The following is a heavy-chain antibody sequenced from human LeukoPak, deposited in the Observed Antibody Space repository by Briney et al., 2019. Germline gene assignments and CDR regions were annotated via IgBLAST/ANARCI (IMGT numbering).Heavy chain of an antibody. CDR2: IYYSGST. J-gene: IGHJ6*03. V-gene: IGHV4-59*13. CDR1: GGSFSGYY. Sequence: PSETLSLTCAVYGGSFSGYYWSWIRQPPGKGLEWIGYIYYSGSTNYNPSLKSRVTISVDTSKNQFSLKLSSVTAEDTAVYYCATDPRQGVIRTQYYYYYYMDVWGKGTTVTVSS. CDR3: ATDPRQGVIRTQYYYYYYMDV. D-gene: IGHD3-10*01.